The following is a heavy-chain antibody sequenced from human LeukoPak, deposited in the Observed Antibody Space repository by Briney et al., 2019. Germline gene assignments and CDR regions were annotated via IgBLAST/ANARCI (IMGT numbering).Heavy chain of an antibody. Sequence: ASVKVSCKAFGYTFTSNYMHWVRQAPGQGPEWMGVISPSGGSTTYAQKFQGRVTLTRDMSTSTDYLELSSLRSEDTAVYYCATSGSSLYNWFDPWGQGTLVAVSS. CDR2: ISPSGGST. V-gene: IGHV1-46*01. D-gene: IGHD1-26*01. CDR1: GYTFTSNY. CDR3: ATSGSSLYNWFDP. J-gene: IGHJ5*02.